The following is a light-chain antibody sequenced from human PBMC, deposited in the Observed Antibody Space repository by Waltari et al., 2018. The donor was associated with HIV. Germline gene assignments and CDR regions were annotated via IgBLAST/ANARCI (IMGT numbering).Light chain of an antibody. Sequence: EIVLTQSPGTLSLSPGERATLSCRASQSVSSSYLALYQQTPGQAPRPLIFGAASRATGIPDRFSGSGSGTDFTLTISRLEPEDFAVYYCQQYGSSPPALTFGGGTKVEIK. CDR2: GAA. J-gene: IGKJ4*01. CDR3: QQYGSSPPALT. V-gene: IGKV3-20*01. CDR1: QSVSSSY.